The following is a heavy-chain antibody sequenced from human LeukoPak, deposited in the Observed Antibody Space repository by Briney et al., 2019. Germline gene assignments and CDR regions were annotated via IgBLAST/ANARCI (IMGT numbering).Heavy chain of an antibody. V-gene: IGHV3-30*02. CDR3: AKQNPDQYCSGDSCPFDY. D-gene: IGHD2-15*01. CDR2: DGSTK. J-gene: IGHJ4*02. Sequence: DGSTKYYEDSVKGRFTISRGNSNNTLYLQMNSLRAEDTAVYYCAKQNPDQYCSGDSCPFDYWGQGTLVTVSS.